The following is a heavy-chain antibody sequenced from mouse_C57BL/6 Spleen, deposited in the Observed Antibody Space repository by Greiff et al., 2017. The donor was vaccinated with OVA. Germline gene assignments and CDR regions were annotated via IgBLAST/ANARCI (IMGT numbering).Heavy chain of an antibody. CDR1: GYAFSSSW. D-gene: IGHD1-1*01. CDR2: IYPGDGDT. J-gene: IGHJ1*03. Sequence: QVQLQQSGPELVKPGASVKISCKASGYAFSSSWMNWVKQRPGKGLEWIGRIYPGDGDTNYNGKFKGKATLTADKSSSTAYMQLSSLTSEDSAVYFCARNYGSSYDGYFDVWGTGTTVTVSS. V-gene: IGHV1-82*01. CDR3: ARNYGSSYDGYFDV.